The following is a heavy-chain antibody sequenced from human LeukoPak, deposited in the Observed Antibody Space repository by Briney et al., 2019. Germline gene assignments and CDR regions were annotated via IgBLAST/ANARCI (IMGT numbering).Heavy chain of an antibody. J-gene: IGHJ4*02. CDR2: INWNGGST. D-gene: IGHD3-3*01. V-gene: IGHV3-20*04. CDR1: GFTFDDYG. CDR3: ARDSKRYYDFWNGYGGTAEEYYFDY. Sequence: PGGSLRLSCAASGFTFDDYGMSWVRQAPGKGLEWVSGINWNGGSTGYADSVKGRFTISRDNAKNSLYLQMNSLRAEDTALYYCARDSKRYYDFWNGYGGTAEEYYFDYWGQGTLVTVSS.